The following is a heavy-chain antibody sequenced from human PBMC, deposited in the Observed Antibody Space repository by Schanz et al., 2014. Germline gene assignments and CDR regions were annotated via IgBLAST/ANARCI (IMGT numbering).Heavy chain of an antibody. Sequence: VQLVESGGGLVQPGGSLRLSCAASGFTFSTHAMHWVRQAPGKGLEWVAVIWNDGNKKYYSESVQGRFSISRDNSKNSLYLQMNSLRAEDTAVYYCAKGRFGELSAFDIWGQGTMVTGSS. CDR3: AKGRFGELSAFDI. CDR2: IWNDGNKK. D-gene: IGHD3-10*01. V-gene: IGHV3-33*06. J-gene: IGHJ3*02. CDR1: GFTFSTHA.